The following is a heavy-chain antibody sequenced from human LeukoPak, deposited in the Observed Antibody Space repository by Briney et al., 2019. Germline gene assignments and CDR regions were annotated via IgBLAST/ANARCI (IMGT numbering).Heavy chain of an antibody. V-gene: IGHV3-30-3*01. J-gene: IGHJ4*02. Sequence: GGSLRLSCAASGFTFSSYAMHWVRQAPGKGLEWVAVISYDGSNKYYADSVKGRFTISRDNSKNTLYLQMNSLRAEDTAVYYCARETSYVVPFFDYWGQGTLVTVSS. CDR2: ISYDGSNK. CDR1: GFTFSSYA. CDR3: ARETSYVVPFFDY. D-gene: IGHD2-15*01.